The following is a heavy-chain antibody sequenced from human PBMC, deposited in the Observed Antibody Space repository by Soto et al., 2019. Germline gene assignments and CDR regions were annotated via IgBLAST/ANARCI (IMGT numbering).Heavy chain of an antibody. V-gene: IGHV3-30-3*01. CDR2: ISYDGTNI. CDR3: ARVYSSLDYGIDY. J-gene: IGHJ4*02. CDR1: GFIFSTYS. Sequence: RLSCAASGFIFSTYSIHWVRQAPGKGLEWVAVISYDGTNIYYADSVKGRFTISRDNSKNTLFLQMNSLRPEDTAVYYCARVYSSLDYGIDYWGQGTLVTVSS. D-gene: IGHD6-6*01.